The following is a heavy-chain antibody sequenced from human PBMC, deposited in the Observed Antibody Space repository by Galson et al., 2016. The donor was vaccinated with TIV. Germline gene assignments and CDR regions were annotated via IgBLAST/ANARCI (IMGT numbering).Heavy chain of an antibody. Sequence: SVKVSCKASGYTFTSNYVHWVRQAPGQGLEWMGFTNPSGGVTFYTRKFQGRVTMTTDTSMSTVYMEMSSLSSEDAAVYFCARDTRSGYSNGWPPFDYWGQGTLVTVSS. D-gene: IGHD6-25*01. V-gene: IGHV1-46*03. J-gene: IGHJ4*02. CDR3: ARDTRSGYSNGWPPFDY. CDR1: GYTFTSNY. CDR2: TNPSGGVT.